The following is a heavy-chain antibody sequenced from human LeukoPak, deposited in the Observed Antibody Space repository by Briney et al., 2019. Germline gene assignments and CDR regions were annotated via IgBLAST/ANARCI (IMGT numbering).Heavy chain of an antibody. J-gene: IGHJ6*02. Sequence: LRLSCAASGFTLSNHWMTWVRQVPGRGPEWVANVNRDGSETYYLDSVKGRFTISKDNAKNSLYLQMNSLRAEDTALYHCARNNGMDVWGQGTTVIVSS. CDR2: VNRDGSET. CDR3: ARNNGMDV. V-gene: IGHV3-7*03. CDR1: GFTLSNHW.